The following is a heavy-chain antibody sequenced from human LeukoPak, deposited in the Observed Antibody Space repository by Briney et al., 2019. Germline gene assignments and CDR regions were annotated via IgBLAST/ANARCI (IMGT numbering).Heavy chain of an antibody. Sequence: SETLSLTCTVSGASISSYYWSWIRQPPGKGLEWIGYIDYSGSTNYTPSLKSRVTISVDTSKNQFSLKLSSVTAADTALYYCARDLTGDYVHYFDYWGQGTLVTVSS. D-gene: IGHD4-17*01. CDR3: ARDLTGDYVHYFDY. CDR2: IDYSGST. V-gene: IGHV4-59*01. CDR1: GASISSYY. J-gene: IGHJ4*02.